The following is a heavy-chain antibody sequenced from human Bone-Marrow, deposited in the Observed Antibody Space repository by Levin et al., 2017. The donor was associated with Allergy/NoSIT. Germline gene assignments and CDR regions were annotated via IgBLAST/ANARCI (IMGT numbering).Heavy chain of an antibody. CDR3: ANDPFRTTVTAFDY. D-gene: IGHD4-17*01. Sequence: GGSLRLSCAASGFSFRSYAMSWVRQAPGKGLEWVSSISGSGDYTYSADSTYYAASVKGRFTISRDNAKNMLYLQMNSLRDDDAAVYYCANDPFRTTVTAFDYWGQGTLVSVSS. J-gene: IGHJ4*02. CDR1: GFSFRSYA. V-gene: IGHV3-23*01. CDR2: ISGSGDYTYSADST.